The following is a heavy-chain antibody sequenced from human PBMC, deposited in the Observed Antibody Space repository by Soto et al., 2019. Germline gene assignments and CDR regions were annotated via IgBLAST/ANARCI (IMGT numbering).Heavy chain of an antibody. Sequence: ESGGGAVPPGRSLRLSCAASGFTFSSYGMHWVRQAPGKGLEWVPVISYDGSNKYYADSVKGRFTISRDNSKNTLYLQMNSLRAEDTAVYYCAKVRYSGYDYYYYYGMDVWGQGTTVTVS. CDR3: AKVRYSGYDYYYYYGMDV. CDR2: ISYDGSNK. D-gene: IGHD5-12*01. J-gene: IGHJ6*02. V-gene: IGHV3-30*18. CDR1: GFTFSSYG.